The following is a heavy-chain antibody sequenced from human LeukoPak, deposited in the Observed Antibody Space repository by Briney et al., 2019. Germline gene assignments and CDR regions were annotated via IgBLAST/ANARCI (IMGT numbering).Heavy chain of an antibody. V-gene: IGHV1-69*13. Sequence: SVKVSCKASGGTFSSYAISWVRRAPGQGLEWMGGIIPIFGTANYAQKFQGRVTITADESTSTAYMELSSLRSEDTAVYYCARCDYVWGSYRYPSNYFDYWGQGTLVTVSS. J-gene: IGHJ4*02. CDR2: IIPIFGTA. D-gene: IGHD3-16*02. CDR3: ARCDYVWGSYRYPSNYFDY. CDR1: GGTFSSYA.